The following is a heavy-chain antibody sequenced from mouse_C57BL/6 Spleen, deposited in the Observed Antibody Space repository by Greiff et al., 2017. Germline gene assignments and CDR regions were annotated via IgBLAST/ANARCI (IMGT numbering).Heavy chain of an antibody. CDR2: ISYSGST. V-gene: IGHV3-8*01. Sequence: VQLKESGPGLAKPSQTLSLTCSVTGYSITSDYWNWIRKFPGNKLEYMGYISYSGSTYYNPSLKSRISITRDTSKNQYYLQLNSVTTEDTATYYCARYGIYYGSSYWYFDVWGTGTTVTVSS. J-gene: IGHJ1*03. D-gene: IGHD1-1*01. CDR1: GYSITSDY. CDR3: ARYGIYYGSSYWYFDV.